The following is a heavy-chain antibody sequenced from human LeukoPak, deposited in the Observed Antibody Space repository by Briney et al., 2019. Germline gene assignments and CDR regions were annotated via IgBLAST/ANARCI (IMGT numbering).Heavy chain of an antibody. CDR3: ARLKGNSSSWYGASADY. CDR2: IYPGDSDT. D-gene: IGHD6-13*01. V-gene: IGHV5-51*01. J-gene: IGHJ4*02. CDR1: GYSFTSYW. Sequence: GESLKISCKGSGYSFTSYWIGWVRQMPGKGLGWMGIIYPGDSDTRYSPSFQGQVTISADKSISTAYLQCSSLKASDTAMYYCARLKGNSSSWYGASADYWGQGTLVTVSS.